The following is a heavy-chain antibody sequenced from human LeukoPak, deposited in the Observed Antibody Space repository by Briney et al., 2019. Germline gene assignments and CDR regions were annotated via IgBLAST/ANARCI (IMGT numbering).Heavy chain of an antibody. D-gene: IGHD2/OR15-2a*01. CDR2: IHDSGNP. CDR1: GDSVSSGDHY. CDR3: AAWQNRLFDY. Sequence: SETLSHTCIVSGDSVSSGDHYWNWIRQPPGKGLEWLGYIHDSGNPNYNPPLKSRVTISLDKSRKQFSLKLTSVTGADTAVYYCAAWQNRLFDYWGQGTLVTVSS. V-gene: IGHV4-61*08. J-gene: IGHJ4*02.